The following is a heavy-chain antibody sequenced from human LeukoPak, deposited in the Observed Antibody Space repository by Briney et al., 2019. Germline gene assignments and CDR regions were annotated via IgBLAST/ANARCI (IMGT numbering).Heavy chain of an antibody. J-gene: IGHJ1*01. CDR2: ISSSGSTI. D-gene: IGHD1-1*01. CDR1: GFTFSDYY. CDR3: VRDGNDGLNDWEY. V-gene: IGHV3-11*01. Sequence: PGGSLRLSCAASGFTFSDYYMSWIRQAPGKGLEWVSYISSSGSTIYYADSVKGRFTISRDNAKNSLYLQMNSLRAEDTAVYYCVRDGNDGLNDWEYWGQGALVTVSS.